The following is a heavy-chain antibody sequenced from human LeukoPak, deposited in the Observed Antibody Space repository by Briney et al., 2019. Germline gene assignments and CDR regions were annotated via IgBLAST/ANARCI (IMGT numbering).Heavy chain of an antibody. D-gene: IGHD3-10*01. J-gene: IGHJ6*02. CDR1: GYSFSTHD. Sequence: ASVKVSCKASGYSFSTHDINWVRQATGQGLEYMGWVNPNSGNTGYAQNFQGRVTMTRDTSTTTAYMELSNLRSDDTAVYYCARGGTMVRGVNAPGNYGMDVWGQGTTVTVSS. CDR3: ARGGTMVRGVNAPGNYGMDV. CDR2: VNPNSGNT. V-gene: IGHV1-8*01.